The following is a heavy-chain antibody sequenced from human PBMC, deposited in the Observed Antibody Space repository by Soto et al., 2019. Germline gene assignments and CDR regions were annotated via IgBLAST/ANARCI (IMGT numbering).Heavy chain of an antibody. Sequence: VGSLRLSCAASGFTFSSYGMHWVRQAPGKGLEWVAVISYDGSNKYYADSVKGRFTISRDNSKNTLYLQMNSLRAEDTAVYYCAKDRGTQMRNYYYGMDVWGQGTTVTAP. V-gene: IGHV3-30*18. CDR1: GFTFSSYG. J-gene: IGHJ6*02. D-gene: IGHD3-10*01. CDR3: AKDRGTQMRNYYYGMDV. CDR2: ISYDGSNK.